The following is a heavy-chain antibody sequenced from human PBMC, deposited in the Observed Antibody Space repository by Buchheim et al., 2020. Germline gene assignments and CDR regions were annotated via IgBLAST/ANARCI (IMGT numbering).Heavy chain of an antibody. CDR2: ISSSSTI. D-gene: IGHD5-18*01. CDR1: GFTFSSYS. CDR3: ARGDTAMDYYYYYYGMDV. J-gene: IGHJ6*02. V-gene: IGHV3-48*01. Sequence: EVQLVESGGGLVQPGGSLRLSCAASGFTFSSYSMNWVRQAPGKGLEWVSYISSSSTIYYADSVKGRFTISRDNAKNSLYLQMNSLRAEDTAVYYCARGDTAMDYYYYYYGMDVWGQGTT.